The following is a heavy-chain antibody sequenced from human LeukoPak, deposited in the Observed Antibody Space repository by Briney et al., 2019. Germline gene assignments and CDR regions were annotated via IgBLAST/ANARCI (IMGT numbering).Heavy chain of an antibody. CDR2: ISAYNGNT. Sequence: ASVKVSCKASGYTFTSYGISWVRQAPGQGLEWVGWISAYNGNTNYAQKLQGRVTMTTDTSTSTAYMELRSLRSDDTAVYYCARDRLYDFWSGYSLDYYYYGMDVWGQGTTVTVSS. CDR1: GYTFTSYG. D-gene: IGHD3-3*01. J-gene: IGHJ6*02. CDR3: ARDRLYDFWSGYSLDYYYYGMDV. V-gene: IGHV1-18*01.